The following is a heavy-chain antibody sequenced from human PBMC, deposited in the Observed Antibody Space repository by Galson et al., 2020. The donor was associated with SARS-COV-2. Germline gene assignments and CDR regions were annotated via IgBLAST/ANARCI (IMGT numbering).Heavy chain of an antibody. D-gene: IGHD3-10*02. CDR3: AKDPNPLLWSEDFFNY. CDR2: ISWNSGSI. CDR1: GFTFDDYA. V-gene: IGHV3-9*01. J-gene: IGHJ4*02. Sequence: GGSLRLSCAASGFTFDDYAMHWVRQAPGKGLEWVSGISWNSGSIGYADSVKGRFTISRDNAKNSLYLQMNSLRAEDTALYYCAKDPNPLLWSEDFFNYGGQGTLGTVSS.